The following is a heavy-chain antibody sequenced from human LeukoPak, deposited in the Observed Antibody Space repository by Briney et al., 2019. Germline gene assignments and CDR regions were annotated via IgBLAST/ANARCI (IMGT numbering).Heavy chain of an antibody. J-gene: IGHJ4*02. CDR2: IKSIPDGGTI. CDR1: GFTFSNAW. CDR3: TTVGRYFWDTDDY. Sequence: GGSLRLSCTASGFTFSNAWMAWVRQAPGKGLEWVGRIKSIPDGGTIDYAAPVKGRFTISRDDSKNTVYLQMNSLKIEDTAVYYCTTVGRYFWDTDDYWGQGTLVTVSS. V-gene: IGHV3-15*01. D-gene: IGHD5-18*01.